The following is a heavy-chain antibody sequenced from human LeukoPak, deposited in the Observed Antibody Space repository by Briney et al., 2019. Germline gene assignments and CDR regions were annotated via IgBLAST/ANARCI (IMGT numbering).Heavy chain of an antibody. Sequence: GGSLRLSCAASGFTFSNYAMNWVRQAPGKGLERVSVISGSGGVTFYADSMKGRFTISRDNTKNTLYLQMNSLRAEDTAVYFCAVREGASYSGRFDYWGQGTLVTVSS. D-gene: IGHD1-26*01. CDR1: GFTFSNYA. CDR3: AVREGASYSGRFDY. V-gene: IGHV3-23*01. J-gene: IGHJ4*02. CDR2: ISGSGGVT.